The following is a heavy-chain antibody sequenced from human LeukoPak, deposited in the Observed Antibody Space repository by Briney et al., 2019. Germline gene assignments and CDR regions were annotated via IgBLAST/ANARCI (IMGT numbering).Heavy chain of an antibody. CDR2: IRYDGNNK. V-gene: IGHV3-30*02. CDR1: GFTFSTYG. CDR3: AKGGGYSYENYYFYMDV. J-gene: IGHJ6*03. Sequence: PGGSLRLSCAASGFTFSTYGMNWVRQAPGKGLEWVAFIRYDGNNKDYADSVKGRFSISRDNSKNTLYLQMNSLRAEDTAVYYCAKGGGYSYENYYFYMDVWGKGTTVTVSS. D-gene: IGHD5-18*01.